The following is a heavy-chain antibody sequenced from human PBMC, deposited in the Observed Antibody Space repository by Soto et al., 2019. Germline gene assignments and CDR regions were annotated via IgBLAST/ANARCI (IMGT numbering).Heavy chain of an antibody. J-gene: IGHJ4*02. CDR3: ARQRADGDYGYYFEY. CDR1: GGSISPYY. V-gene: IGHV4-59*01. CDR2: IYYTGTA. Sequence: QGQLLESGPGLVNRSQTLSLSCTVSGGSISPYYWSWLRQSPGKGLEWLAYIYYTGTADYNPSLENRVSLSVDTSTNRSSLELTSVTAADTAVYYCARQRADGDYGYYFEYWGPGILVTVSS. D-gene: IGHD4-17*01.